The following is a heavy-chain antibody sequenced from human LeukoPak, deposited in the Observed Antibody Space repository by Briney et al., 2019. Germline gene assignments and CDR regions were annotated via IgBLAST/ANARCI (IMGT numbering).Heavy chain of an antibody. CDR3: AREPTVTTPGYFDL. CDR2: IYYSGST. D-gene: IGHD4-17*01. CDR1: GGSISSVDYY. Sequence: PSQTLSLTCTVSGGSISSVDYYWSWIRQPPGKGLEWIGYIYYSGSTYYNPSLKSRVTISVDTSKNQFSLKLSSVTAADTAVYYCAREPTVTTPGYFDLWGRGTLVTVSS. J-gene: IGHJ2*01. V-gene: IGHV4-30-4*08.